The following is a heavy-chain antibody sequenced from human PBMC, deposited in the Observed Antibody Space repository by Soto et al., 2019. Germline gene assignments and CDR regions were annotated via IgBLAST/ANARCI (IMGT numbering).Heavy chain of an antibody. CDR1: GFTFSSYS. CDR3: ARWSGGYCSGGSCYEVDV. CDR2: ISSSSSYI. Sequence: GGSLRLSCAASGFTFSSYSMNWVRQAPGKGLEWVSSISSSSSYIYYADSVKGRFTISRDNAKNSLYLQMDSLRAEDTAVYYCARWSGGYCSGGSCYEVDVWGKGTTVTVSS. V-gene: IGHV3-21*01. J-gene: IGHJ6*04. D-gene: IGHD2-15*01.